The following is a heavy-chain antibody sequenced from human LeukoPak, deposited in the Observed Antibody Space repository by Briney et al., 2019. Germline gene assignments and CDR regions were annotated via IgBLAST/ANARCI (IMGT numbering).Heavy chain of an antibody. V-gene: IGHV4-59*01. J-gene: IGHJ4*02. Sequence: SETLSLTCTVSGGSISTYYRSWIRQPPGKGLEWIGYIYYTGSTSYNPSLKSRVTMSLDASKNQFSLKLISVTAADTAVYYCARVKGVVTAILDYWGQGTLVTVSS. CDR2: IYYTGST. CDR1: GGSISTYY. CDR3: ARVKGVVTAILDY. D-gene: IGHD2-21*02.